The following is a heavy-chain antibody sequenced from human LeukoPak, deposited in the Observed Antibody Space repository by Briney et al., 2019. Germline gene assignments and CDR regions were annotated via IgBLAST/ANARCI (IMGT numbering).Heavy chain of an antibody. CDR1: GFTLRTYW. CDR2: VKTDGIST. CDR3: VRGTASFLGYFDS. J-gene: IGHJ4*02. V-gene: IGHV3-74*01. Sequence: GGSLRLSCAASGFTLRTYWMLWVRQAPGKGLVWVSSVKTDGISTRYADSVQGRFTISRDNAKNTLYLQMNSLRAEDTAVYYCVRGTASFLGYFDSWGQGTLVTVSS. D-gene: IGHD5-18*01.